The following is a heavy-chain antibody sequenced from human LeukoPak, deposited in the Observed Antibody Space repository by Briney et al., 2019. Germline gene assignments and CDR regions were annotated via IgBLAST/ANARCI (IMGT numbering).Heavy chain of an antibody. D-gene: IGHD5-12*01. CDR1: GYTFTNYY. CDR3: AREGEIGYDLSDY. V-gene: IGHV1-46*01. CDR2: INPSGGST. J-gene: IGHJ4*02. Sequence: GASVKVSCKAPGYTFTNYYMNWVRQAPGQGLEWMGIINPSGGSTSYAQKFQGRVTVTRDTSTSTVYMELSSLRSEDTAMYYCAREGEIGYDLSDYWGQGTLVTVSS.